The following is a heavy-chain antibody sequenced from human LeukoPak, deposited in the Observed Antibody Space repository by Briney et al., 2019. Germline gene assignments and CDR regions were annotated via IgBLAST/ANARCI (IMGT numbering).Heavy chain of an antibody. CDR1: GYTFTGYY. CDR2: INPNSGGT. CDR3: ARSYWYYYDSSGYPFDY. Sequence: ASVKVSCKASGYTFTGYYMHWVRQAPGQGPEWMGWINPNSGGTNYAQKFQGRVTMTRDTSISTAYMELSRLRSDDTAVYYCARSYWYYYDSSGYPFDYWGQGTLVTVSS. D-gene: IGHD3-22*01. J-gene: IGHJ4*02. V-gene: IGHV1-2*02.